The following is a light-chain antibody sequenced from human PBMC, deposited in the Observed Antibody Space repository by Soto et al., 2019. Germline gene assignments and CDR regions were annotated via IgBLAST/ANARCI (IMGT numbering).Light chain of an antibody. CDR1: TANIGSNY. J-gene: IGLJ2*01. V-gene: IGLV1-47*02. CDR2: SDD. Sequence: QSVLTQPPSASGTPGQSVTISCSGSTANIGSNYVYWYQQFPGTAPKLLIYSDDQRPSGVPDRFSGSKSGNTASLIVSGLQAADEAVYYCSSYVGGNNLGLIFGGGTKLTVL. CDR3: SSYVGGNNLGLI.